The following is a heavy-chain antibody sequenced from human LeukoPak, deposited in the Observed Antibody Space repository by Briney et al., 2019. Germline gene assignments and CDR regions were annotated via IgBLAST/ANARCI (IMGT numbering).Heavy chain of an antibody. D-gene: IGHD6-6*01. J-gene: IGHJ6*02. V-gene: IGHV3-23*01. Sequence: GGSLRLSCAASGFTFSSYAMSWARQAPGKGLEWVSAISGSGGSTYYADPVKGRFTISRDNSKNTLYLQMNSLRAEDTAVYYCAKESSSSRFYYYGMDVWGQGTTVTVSS. CDR1: GFTFSSYA. CDR2: ISGSGGST. CDR3: AKESSSSRFYYYGMDV.